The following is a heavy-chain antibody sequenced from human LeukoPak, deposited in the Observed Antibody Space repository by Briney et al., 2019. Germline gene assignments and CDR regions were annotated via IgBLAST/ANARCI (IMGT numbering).Heavy chain of an antibody. CDR2: ISSSSSYI. D-gene: IGHD1-7*01. V-gene: IGHV3-21*01. CDR3: ARDSVQWITGTTYAFGI. CDR1: GSTFSSYS. Sequence: GGSLTLSCAASGSTFSSYSINWVRQAPGKGLEWVSSISSSSSYIYYADSVKGRFTISRDNAKNSLYLQMNSLRAEDTAVYYCARDSVQWITGTTYAFGIWGQGTMVTVSS. J-gene: IGHJ3*02.